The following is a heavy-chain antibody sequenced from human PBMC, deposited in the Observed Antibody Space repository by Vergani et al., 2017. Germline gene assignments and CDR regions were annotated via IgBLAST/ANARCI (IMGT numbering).Heavy chain of an antibody. J-gene: IGHJ4*02. V-gene: IGHV4-4*09. CDR2: ILGSGTA. CDR1: GAPISYWC. D-gene: IGHD2-15*01. CDR3: ARSRPYCTSGSCPAI. Sequence: QLQMQESGPGLVKTSETLSLTCSASGAPISYWCWSWLRQPAGKGLEWIGDILGSGTANYNPSFKSRVSISVDTSKSQFSLKLNSVTVADTAVYYCARSRPYCTSGSCPAIWGQGTLVTVSS.